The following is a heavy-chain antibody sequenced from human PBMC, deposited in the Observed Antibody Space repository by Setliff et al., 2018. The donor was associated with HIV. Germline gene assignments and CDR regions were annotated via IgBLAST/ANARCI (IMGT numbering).Heavy chain of an antibody. CDR2: VSQSGTT. CDR3: ARQPLYFGEPYYFDY. V-gene: IGHV4-39*01. Sequence: SETLSLTCAVYNVAISSNSYYWGWIRQPPGKGLEWIGSVSQSGTTYYSPSLKNRVTISVDTSRNRFSLKLGSVSASDTANYYCARQPLYFGEPYYFDYWGLGTLVTVSS. J-gene: IGHJ4*02. D-gene: IGHD3-10*01. CDR1: NVAISSNSYY.